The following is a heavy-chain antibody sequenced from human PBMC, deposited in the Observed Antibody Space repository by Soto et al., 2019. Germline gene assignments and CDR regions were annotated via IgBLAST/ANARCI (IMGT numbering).Heavy chain of an antibody. CDR2: IFYSGST. V-gene: IGHV4-31*03. J-gene: IGHJ4*02. CDR1: GVSLTSGTYY. CDR3: ASTEDFFDY. Sequence: QVQLQESGPGLVKPSQTLSPTCSVSGVSLTSGTYYWSWIRQHPGKGLEWIGYIFYSGSTDYNPSLKSRVNISVDTSKNQFSLKLSSVTAADTAVYYCASTEDFFDYWGQGTLVTVSS.